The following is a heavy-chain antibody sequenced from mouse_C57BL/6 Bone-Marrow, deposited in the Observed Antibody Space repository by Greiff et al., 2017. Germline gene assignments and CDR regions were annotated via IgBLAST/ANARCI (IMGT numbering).Heavy chain of an antibody. Sequence: QVQLQQPGAELVKPGASVKLSCKASGYTFTSYWMHWVKQRPGQGLEWIGMIHPNSGSTNYNEKFKSKATLTVDKSSSTAYMQLSSLTSKDSAVYDCARWYYYPYAMDYWGQGTSVTVSS. CDR3: ARWYYYPYAMDY. V-gene: IGHV1-64*01. CDR1: GYTFTSYW. CDR2: IHPNSGST. D-gene: IGHD1-1*01. J-gene: IGHJ4*01.